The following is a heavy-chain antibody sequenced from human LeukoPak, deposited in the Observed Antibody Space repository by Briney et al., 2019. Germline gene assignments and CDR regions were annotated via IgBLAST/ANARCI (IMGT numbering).Heavy chain of an antibody. CDR3: ARHRFYSNGWSPFDY. V-gene: IGHV5-51*01. J-gene: IGHJ4*02. CDR1: GYIFTTYW. Sequence: PGESLKISRKVSGYIFTTYWIGWVRQMPGKGLEWMGIIYPDDSETRYSPSFQGQVTISADKPLSTAFLQWSSLKASDTAMYYCARHRFYSNGWSPFDYWAREPWSPSPQ. CDR2: IYPDDSET. D-gene: IGHD6-19*01.